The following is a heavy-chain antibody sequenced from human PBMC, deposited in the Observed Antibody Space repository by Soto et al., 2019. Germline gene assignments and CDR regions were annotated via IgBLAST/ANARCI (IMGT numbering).Heavy chain of an antibody. J-gene: IGHJ6*02. D-gene: IGHD6-6*01. CDR1: SDSMNSGVYY. CDR3: ARRGGSSSGYYYYAMDV. Sequence: SETLSVTCSVSSDSMNSGVYYWSWIRHHPGKGLEWIGYIYSNGDTYYNPSLKSRVTISVDTSKNQFSPNLTSVTAADTAVYYCARRGGSSSGYYYYAMDVWGQGTTVTVSS. CDR2: IYSNGDT. V-gene: IGHV4-31*03.